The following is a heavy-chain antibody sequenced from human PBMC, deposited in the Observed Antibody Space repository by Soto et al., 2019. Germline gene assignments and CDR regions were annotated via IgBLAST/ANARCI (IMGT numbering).Heavy chain of an antibody. D-gene: IGHD3-22*01. CDR2: ISGNGDKT. CDR3: TTDRGYLTFDY. Sequence: GGSLRLSCAASQFTFNSYAMSWVRQAPGKGLEWVSIISGNGDKTFYADSVKGRFTISRDNVKNTLYLQMNSLRAEDTAMYYCTTDRGYLTFDYWGQGTLVTVSS. J-gene: IGHJ4*02. V-gene: IGHV3-23*01. CDR1: QFTFNSYA.